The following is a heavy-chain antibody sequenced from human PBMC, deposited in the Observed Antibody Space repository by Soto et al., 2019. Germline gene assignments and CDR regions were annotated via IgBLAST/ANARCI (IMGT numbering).Heavy chain of an antibody. CDR1: GGSISSYY. CDR2: IYYSGST. Sequence: SQTLSLTCTVSGGSISSYYWSWIRQPPGKGLEWIGCIYYSGSTNYNPSLKSRVTISVDTSKNQFSLNLRSVTAGDTAVYYCARGRWLQLIYFDYWGQGTLVTVSS. CDR3: ARGRWLQLIYFDY. V-gene: IGHV4-59*01. J-gene: IGHJ4*02. D-gene: IGHD5-12*01.